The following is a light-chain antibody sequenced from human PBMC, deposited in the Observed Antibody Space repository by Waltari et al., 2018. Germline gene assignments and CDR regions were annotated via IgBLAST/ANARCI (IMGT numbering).Light chain of an antibody. CDR1: SSDVGTSNL. CDR3: CSYAGGSTWV. CDR2: EGS. V-gene: IGLV2-23*01. Sequence: QSALTQPASVSGSPGQSITISCTGTSSDVGTSNLVSWYQQHPGKAPKLMIYEGSKRPSGVSNRFFGSKSGNTASLTISGRQAEDEADYYCCSYAGGSTWVFGGGTKLTVL. J-gene: IGLJ3*02.